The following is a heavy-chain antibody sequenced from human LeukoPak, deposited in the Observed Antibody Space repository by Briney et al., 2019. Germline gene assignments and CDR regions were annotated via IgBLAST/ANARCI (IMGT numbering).Heavy chain of an antibody. CDR1: GYTFTSYG. V-gene: IGHV1-18*01. CDR2: ISAYNGDT. Sequence: ASVKVSCKASGYTFTSYGISWVRQAPGRGLEWVGWISAYNGDTIYAQRLQGRVTMTTDTSTNTAYMELRSLRSDDTGVYYCARDHGAMTAKTFDQWGRGTLITVSS. D-gene: IGHD3-10*01. CDR3: ARDHGAMTAKTFDQ. J-gene: IGHJ4*02.